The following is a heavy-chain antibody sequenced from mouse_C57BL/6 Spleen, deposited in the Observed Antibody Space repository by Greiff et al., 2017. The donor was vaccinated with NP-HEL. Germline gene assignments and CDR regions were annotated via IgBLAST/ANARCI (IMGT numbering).Heavy chain of an antibody. J-gene: IGHJ1*03. CDR2: IRSKSNNYAT. V-gene: IGHV10-1*01. Sequence: EVQLVESGGGLVQPKGSLKLSCAASGFSFTTYAMNWVRQAPGKGLEWVARIRSKSNNYATYYADSVKDRFTISRDDSESMLYLQMNNLKTEDTAMYYCVKGSGGYFDVWGTGTTVTVSS. CDR1: GFSFTTYA. D-gene: IGHD1-1*01. CDR3: VKGSGGYFDV.